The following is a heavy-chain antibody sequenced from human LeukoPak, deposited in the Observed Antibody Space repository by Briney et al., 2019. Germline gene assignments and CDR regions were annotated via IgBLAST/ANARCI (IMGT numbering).Heavy chain of an antibody. CDR3: ARDLSGITMVRGVRSTGKAGWFDP. D-gene: IGHD3-10*01. V-gene: IGHV3-30*04. Sequence: GGSLRLSCAASGFTFSSYAMHWVRQAPGKGLEWVAVISYDGSNKYYADSVKGRFTISRDNSKNTLYLQMNSLRAEDTAVYYCARDLSGITMVRGVRSTGKAGWFDPWGQGTLVTVSS. CDR2: ISYDGSNK. CDR1: GFTFSSYA. J-gene: IGHJ5*02.